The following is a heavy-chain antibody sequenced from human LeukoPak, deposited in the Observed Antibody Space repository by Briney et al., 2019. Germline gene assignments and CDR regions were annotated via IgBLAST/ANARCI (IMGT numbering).Heavy chain of an antibody. CDR3: ARRGACSGSSCNLDY. CDR2: INPSGGST. D-gene: IGHD2-15*01. J-gene: IGHJ4*02. CDR1: GYTFTTYY. Sequence: ASVKVSCKASGYTFTTYYMHWVRQAPGQGLEWMGIINPSGGSTSYAQKFQGRVTMTRDTSTSTVYLELSNLRSEDTAVYYCARRGACSGSSCNLDYWGQGTLVTVSS. V-gene: IGHV1-46*01.